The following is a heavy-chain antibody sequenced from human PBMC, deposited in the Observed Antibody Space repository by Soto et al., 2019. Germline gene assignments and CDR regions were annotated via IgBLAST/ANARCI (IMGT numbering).Heavy chain of an antibody. Sequence: GGSLRLSCAASGFTFSSYAMSWVRQAPGKGLEWVSAISGSGGSTYYADSVKGRFTISRDNSKNTPYLQMNSLRAEDTAVYYCAKEEYSSSSTGLYYYYMDVWGKGTTVTVSS. CDR2: ISGSGGST. D-gene: IGHD6-6*01. V-gene: IGHV3-23*01. J-gene: IGHJ6*03. CDR3: AKEEYSSSSTGLYYYYMDV. CDR1: GFTFSSYA.